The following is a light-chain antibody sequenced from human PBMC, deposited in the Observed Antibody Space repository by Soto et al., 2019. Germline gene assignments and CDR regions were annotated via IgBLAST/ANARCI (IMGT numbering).Light chain of an antibody. CDR1: QGVTTH. J-gene: IGKJ5*01. CDR3: QQRSNWPPIT. CDR2: DAS. Sequence: VMTQSPDTLSVSPGDRSTLSCTAGQGVTTHFAWYQQKSGQSPRLLIYDASNRATGIPARFSGSGSGTDFTLTISSLEPEDFAVYYCQQRSNWPPITFGQGTRLEIK. V-gene: IGKV3-11*01.